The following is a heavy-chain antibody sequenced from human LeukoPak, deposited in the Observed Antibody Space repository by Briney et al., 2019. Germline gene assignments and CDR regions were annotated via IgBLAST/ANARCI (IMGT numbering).Heavy chain of an antibody. Sequence: GASVTVSCKASGGTFSSYAISWVRQAPGQGLEWMGGIIPIFGTANYAQKFQGRVTITADESTSTAYMELSSLRSEDTAVYYCASTMGATYYFDYWGQGTLVTVSS. CDR1: GGTFSSYA. D-gene: IGHD1-26*01. CDR3: ASTMGATYYFDY. V-gene: IGHV1-69*13. J-gene: IGHJ4*02. CDR2: IIPIFGTA.